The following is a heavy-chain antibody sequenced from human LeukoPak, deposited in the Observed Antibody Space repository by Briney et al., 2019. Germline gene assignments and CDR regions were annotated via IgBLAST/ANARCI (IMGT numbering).Heavy chain of an antibody. D-gene: IGHD6-13*01. J-gene: IGHJ5*02. CDR1: GGSFSVDY. V-gene: IGHV4-34*01. CDR2: INHSGST. CDR3: ARGREIAAAGLINWLDP. Sequence: SETLSLTCAVYGGSFSVDYGSWSRQPPGKGLEWIGEINHSGSTNYNPPLKSRVTISVDTSKNQFSLKLNSMAAADTAVYYCARGREIAAAGLINWLDPWGQGTLVTVSS.